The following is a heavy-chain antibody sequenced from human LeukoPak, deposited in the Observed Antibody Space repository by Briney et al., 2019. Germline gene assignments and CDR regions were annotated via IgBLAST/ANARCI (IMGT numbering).Heavy chain of an antibody. D-gene: IGHD2-15*01. Sequence: GESLKISCKGSGYNFTTYWIGWVRQMPGKGLEWIGIIYPGDSDTRYSSSFQGQVTISADKSISTAYLQWSSLKASDTAMYYCPRFLYCSGGNCYYDSHYMDVWGKGTTVTVSS. J-gene: IGHJ6*03. CDR1: GYNFTTYW. CDR2: IYPGDSDT. V-gene: IGHV5-51*01. CDR3: PRFLYCSGGNCYYDSHYMDV.